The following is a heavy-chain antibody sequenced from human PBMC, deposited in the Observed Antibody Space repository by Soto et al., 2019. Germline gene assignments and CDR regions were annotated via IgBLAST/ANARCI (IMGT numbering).Heavy chain of an antibody. CDR1: GGSISSYY. Sequence: KASETLSLTCTVSGGSISSYYWSWIRQPPGKGLEWIGYIYYSGSTNYNPSLKSRVTISVDTSKNQFSLKLSSVTAADTAVYYCARALDSSSWYYDYYGMDVWGQGTTVTVSS. J-gene: IGHJ6*02. V-gene: IGHV4-59*01. D-gene: IGHD6-13*01. CDR3: ARALDSSSWYYDYYGMDV. CDR2: IYYSGST.